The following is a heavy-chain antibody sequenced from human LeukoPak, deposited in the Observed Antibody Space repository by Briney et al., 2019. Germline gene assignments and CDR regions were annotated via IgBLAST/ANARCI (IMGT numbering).Heavy chain of an antibody. CDR3: ARDSSGWYHWFDP. V-gene: IGHV3-11*04. CDR2: ISSSGSTI. J-gene: IGHJ5*02. D-gene: IGHD6-19*01. CDR1: GFTFSDYY. Sequence: GGSLRLSCAASGFTFSDYYMNWIRRAPGKGLEWVSYISSSGSTIYYADSVKGRFTISRDNARNSLYLQMNSLRAEDTAVYYCARDSSGWYHWFDPWGQGTLVTVSS.